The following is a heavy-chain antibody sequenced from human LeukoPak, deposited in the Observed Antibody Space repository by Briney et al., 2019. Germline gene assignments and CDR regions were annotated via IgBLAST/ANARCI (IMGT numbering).Heavy chain of an antibody. Sequence: SETLSLTCTVSGGSINGYYWTWIRQPPGKGLEWIGYIYYSGSTKYNPSLTSRVTISVDTSKNQFSLRLSSVTAADTAAYFCARTTLLGTQDYWGQGTLVTVSS. D-gene: IGHD1-1*01. CDR2: IYYSGST. CDR1: GGSINGYY. CDR3: ARTTLLGTQDY. J-gene: IGHJ4*02. V-gene: IGHV4-59*01.